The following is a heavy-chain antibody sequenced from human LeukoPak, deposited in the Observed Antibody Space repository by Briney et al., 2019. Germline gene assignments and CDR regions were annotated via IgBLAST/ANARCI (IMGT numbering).Heavy chain of an antibody. J-gene: IGHJ4*02. CDR1: GGSINSYY. CDR2: IYYSGST. V-gene: IGHV4-59*08. D-gene: IGHD3-3*01. CDR3: ARHDFWSGYYTFDY. Sequence: SETLSLTCTVSGGSINSYYWSWIRQPPGKELEWIGYIYYSGSTNYNPSLKSRVTISVDTSKNQFSLKLSSVTAADTAVYYCARHDFWSGYYTFDYWGQGTLVTVSS.